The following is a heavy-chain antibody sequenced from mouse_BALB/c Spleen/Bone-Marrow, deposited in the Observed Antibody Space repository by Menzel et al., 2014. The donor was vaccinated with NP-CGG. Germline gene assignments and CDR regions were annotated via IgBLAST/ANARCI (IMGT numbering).Heavy chain of an antibody. D-gene: IGHD1-1*01. V-gene: IGHV1-14*01. CDR1: GYTFTSYV. J-gene: IGHJ4*01. CDR2: INPYNDGT. Sequence: VQLQQSGPELVKPGASVKMSCKASGYTFTSYVMHWVKQKPGQGLEWIGYINPYNDGTKYNEKFKGKATLTSDKSSSTAYMEPSSLTSEDSGVYFFARWGIYYYCGSRPYAMDHRGQGTPVPVSS. CDR3: ARWGIYYYCGSRPYAMDH.